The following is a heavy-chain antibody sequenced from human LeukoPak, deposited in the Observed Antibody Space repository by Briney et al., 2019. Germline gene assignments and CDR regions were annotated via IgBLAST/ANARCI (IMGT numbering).Heavy chain of an antibody. CDR3: ARGRRTVVTPGYYYYYMDV. CDR2: MNPNSGNT. CDR1: VYTFTSYD. V-gene: IGHV1-8*03. Sequence: GASVTVSFKSSVYTFTSYDINWVGQAAGQGLEWMGWMNPNSGNTGYAQKFQGRVTITRNTSISTAYMELSSLRSEDTAVYYCARGRRTVVTPGYYYYYMDVWGKGTTVTVSS. D-gene: IGHD4-23*01. J-gene: IGHJ6*03.